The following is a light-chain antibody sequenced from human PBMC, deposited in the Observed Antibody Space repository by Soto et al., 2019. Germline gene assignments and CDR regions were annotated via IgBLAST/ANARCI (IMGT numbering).Light chain of an antibody. CDR3: QQLYSYPRT. J-gene: IGKJ2*01. CDR2: AAS. CDR1: QGISSH. V-gene: IGKV1-9*01. Sequence: IQLTQSPSSLSASVGDRVTITCRASQGISSHLAWYQQKPGKAPKLLIYAASSLQSGVPSRFSGSGSGADFTLTISSLQPEDCATYYCQQLYSYPRTFGQGTKLEIK.